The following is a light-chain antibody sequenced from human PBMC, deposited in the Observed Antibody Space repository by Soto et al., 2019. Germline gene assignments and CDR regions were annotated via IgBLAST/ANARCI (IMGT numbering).Light chain of an antibody. Sequence: DIQLTQSPSTLSASVGDRVTITCRASQSISYWLAWYQQKAGKAPKLLIYTASNLYSGVPSRFSGSGSGTEFTLTISSLQPDDYATYHCQQYDGYSGLTFGGGTKVEIK. J-gene: IGKJ4*01. V-gene: IGKV1-5*03. CDR3: QQYDGYSGLT. CDR2: TAS. CDR1: QSISYW.